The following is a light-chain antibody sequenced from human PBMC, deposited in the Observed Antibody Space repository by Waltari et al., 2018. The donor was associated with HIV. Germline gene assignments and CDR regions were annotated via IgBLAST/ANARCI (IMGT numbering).Light chain of an antibody. Sequence: QLVLTQSPSASASLGASVKLTCTLSSGHSSYAIAWHQPQPEKGTRYLMKLTSDGSHSKGVGIPDGFSGASSGAERYLTISSLQSEDEADYYCQTWDTGILFGGGTKLTVL. CDR2: LTSDGSH. V-gene: IGLV4-69*01. CDR3: QTWDTGIL. CDR1: SGHSSYA. J-gene: IGLJ2*01.